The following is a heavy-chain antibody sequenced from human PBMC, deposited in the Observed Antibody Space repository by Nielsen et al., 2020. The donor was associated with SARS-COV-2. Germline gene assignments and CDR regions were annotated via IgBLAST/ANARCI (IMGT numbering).Heavy chain of an antibody. CDR3: ARLITNTGNYFRFDP. V-gene: IGHV4-4*02. D-gene: IGHD1-26*01. CDR1: GGSISSSNW. CDR2: IYHSGNT. Sequence: SETLSLTCAVSGGSISSSNWWSWVRQPPGKGLEWIGEIYHSGNTNYNPSLKSRVTISVDKSKNQFSLRLISVTAADTAVYYCARLITNTGNYFRFDPWGQGTLVTVSS. J-gene: IGHJ5*02.